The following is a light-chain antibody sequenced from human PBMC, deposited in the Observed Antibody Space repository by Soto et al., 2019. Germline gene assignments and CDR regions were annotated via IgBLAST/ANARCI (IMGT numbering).Light chain of an antibody. J-gene: IGKJ2*03. CDR3: QQDATSFS. CDR2: RAS. Sequence: EIVLTQSPGTLSLSPGERATLSCRASQSVSNNYLAWYQQKRGQPPSLLIYRASSRATGIPDRFSGNGSGTDFTLAIRRLDPEDFAVYYCQQDATSFSFGQGTKLEI. CDR1: QSVSNNY. V-gene: IGKV3-20*01.